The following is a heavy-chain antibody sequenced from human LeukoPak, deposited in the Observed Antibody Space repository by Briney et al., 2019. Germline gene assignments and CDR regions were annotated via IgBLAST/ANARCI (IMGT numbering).Heavy chain of an antibody. CDR3: ASRSPYCVSTSCYV. D-gene: IGHD2-2*01. CDR1: GGSISSYY. Sequence: SETLSLTCTVSGGSISSYYWSWIRQPPGKGLEWIGYIYHSGSTKYNPSLKSRVTISVDTSKNQFSLKLSSVTAADTAVYYCASRSPYCVSTSCYVGGQGTLVTVSS. CDR2: IYHSGST. J-gene: IGHJ4*02. V-gene: IGHV4-59*01.